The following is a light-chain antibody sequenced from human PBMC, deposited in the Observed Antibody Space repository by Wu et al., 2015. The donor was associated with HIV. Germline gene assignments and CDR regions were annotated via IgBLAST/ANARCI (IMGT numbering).Light chain of an antibody. CDR1: QGISSY. J-gene: IGKJ3*01. CDR3: QHYDSPIT. CDR2: DAS. V-gene: IGKV1-33*01. Sequence: DIQLTQSPSFLSASVGDRVTITCRASQGISSYLAWYQQKPGKAPKLLIYDASILETGVPSRFSGSGSGTDFTFTISSLQPEDIATYYCQHYDSPITFGPGTKVDLK.